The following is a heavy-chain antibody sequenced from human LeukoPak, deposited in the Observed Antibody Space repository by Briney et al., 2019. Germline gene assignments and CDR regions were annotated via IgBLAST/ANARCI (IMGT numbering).Heavy chain of an antibody. CDR1: GYTLTSYY. CDR2: INPNTGDT. D-gene: IGHD3-22*01. J-gene: IGHJ4*02. V-gene: IGHV1-2*02. Sequence: ASVKVSCKASGYTLTSYYMHWVRQAPGQELEWMGWINPNTGDTSFAQKFKGSVTLTRDTPISTAYMELSRLTSDATAVYYCARLFNYYDNSGYYQYYFDCWGQGTLVTVYS. CDR3: ARLFNYYDNSGYYQYYFDC.